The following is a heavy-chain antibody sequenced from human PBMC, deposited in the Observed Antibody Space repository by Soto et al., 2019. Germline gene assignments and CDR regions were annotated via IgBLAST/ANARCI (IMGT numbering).Heavy chain of an antibody. V-gene: IGHV3-33*01. CDR3: ARDRRPGYSLDGMDV. CDR1: GFTFSSYG. J-gene: IGHJ6*02. CDR2: IWYDGSNK. D-gene: IGHD5-18*01. Sequence: GGSLRLSCAASGFTFSSYGMHWVRQAPGKGLEWVAVIWYDGSNKYYADSVKGRFTISRDNSKNTLYLQMNSLRAEDTAVYYCARDRRPGYSLDGMDVWGQGTTVTVSS.